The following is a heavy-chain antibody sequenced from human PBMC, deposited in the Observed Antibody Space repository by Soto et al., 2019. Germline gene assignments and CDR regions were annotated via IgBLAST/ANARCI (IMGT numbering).Heavy chain of an antibody. Sequence: EVQLVESGGGLVQPGGSLRLSCAASGFTFSSYSMNWVRQAPGKGLEWVSYISSSSSNIYYADSVKGRFTISRDNAKNSLYLQMNSLRAEDTAVYYCARDPLWFGELLLDYWGQGTLVTVSS. D-gene: IGHD3-10*01. CDR3: ARDPLWFGELLLDY. V-gene: IGHV3-48*01. CDR2: ISSSSSNI. CDR1: GFTFSSYS. J-gene: IGHJ4*02.